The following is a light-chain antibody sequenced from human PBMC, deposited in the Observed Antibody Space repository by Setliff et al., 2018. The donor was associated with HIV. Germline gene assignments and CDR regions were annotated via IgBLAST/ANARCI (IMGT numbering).Light chain of an antibody. CDR1: SSDVGNYNL. V-gene: IGLV2-23*02. Sequence: QSVLGQPASVSGSPGQSITVSCTGTSSDVGNYNLVSWYQQHPGKAPKLIIYEVTKRPSGVSNRFSGSKSGNTASLTVSGLQAEDEADYYCCSYAGDNIVLFGGGTKVT. J-gene: IGLJ2*01. CDR2: EVT. CDR3: CSYAGDNIVL.